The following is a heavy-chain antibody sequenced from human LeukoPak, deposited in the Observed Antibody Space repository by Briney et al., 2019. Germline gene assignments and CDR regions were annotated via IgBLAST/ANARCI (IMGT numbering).Heavy chain of an antibody. J-gene: IGHJ4*02. CDR3: TRKLGMDY. CDR2: IRSKVNSYAT. V-gene: IGHV3-73*01. D-gene: IGHD7-27*01. Sequence: PGGSLRLSCVASGFTFSGSAMHWVRQASGKGLEWVGRIRSKVNSYATAYAASVKGRFTISRDDSKNTAYLQMNSLKTEDTAVYYCTRKLGMDYWGQGTLVTVSS. CDR1: GFTFSGSA.